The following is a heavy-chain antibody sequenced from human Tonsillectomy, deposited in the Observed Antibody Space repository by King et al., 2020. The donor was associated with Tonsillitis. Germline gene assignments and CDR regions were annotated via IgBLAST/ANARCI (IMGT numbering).Heavy chain of an antibody. CDR2: ISGSGGST. J-gene: IGHJ4*02. V-gene: IGHV3-23*04. Sequence: DVQLVESGGGLVQPGRSLRLSCAASGFTFSDYTMSWVRQAPGKGLEWVSGISGSGGSTYFADSVKGRFTISRDNSKNTLYLQMNSLRAEDTAVYYCAKLITVAGKDYWGQGTLVTVSS. CDR3: AKLITVAGKDY. D-gene: IGHD6-19*01. CDR1: GFTFSDYT.